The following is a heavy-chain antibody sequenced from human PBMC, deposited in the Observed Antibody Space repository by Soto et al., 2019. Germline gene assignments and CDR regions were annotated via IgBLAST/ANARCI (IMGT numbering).Heavy chain of an antibody. CDR2: IYYSGST. Sequence: SETLSLTCTVSGGSISSYYWSWIRQPPGKGLEWIGYIYYSGSTNYNPSLKSRVTISVDTSKNQFSLKLSSVTAADTAVYYCARDIRYFDWLNPPENFYYYYGMDVWGQGTTVTVSS. V-gene: IGHV4-59*12. CDR3: ARDIRYFDWLNPPENFYYYYGMDV. CDR1: GGSISSYY. D-gene: IGHD3-9*01. J-gene: IGHJ6*02.